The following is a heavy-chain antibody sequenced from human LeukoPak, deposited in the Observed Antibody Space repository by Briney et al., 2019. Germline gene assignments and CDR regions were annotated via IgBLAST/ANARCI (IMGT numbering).Heavy chain of an antibody. J-gene: IGHJ5*02. V-gene: IGHV3-7*01. CDR1: GFTFTNHL. Sequence: SGGSLRLSCAASGFTFTNHLMSWVRQAPGKGLEWVANINQDGSEKFYVDSVKGRFTISRDNAKNSLYLQMNSLRAEDTAVYYCAEGTTAWGQGTLVTVSS. CDR3: AEGTTA. CDR2: INQDGSEK. D-gene: IGHD2/OR15-2a*01.